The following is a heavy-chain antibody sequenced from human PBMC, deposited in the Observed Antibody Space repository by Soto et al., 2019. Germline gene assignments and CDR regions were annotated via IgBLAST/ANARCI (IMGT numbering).Heavy chain of an antibody. CDR3: ATGGYSSGWYVLGYYYYGMDV. CDR2: FDPEDGET. J-gene: IGHJ6*02. Sequence: ASVKVSCKVSGYTLTELSMHWVRQAPGKGLEWMGGFDPEDGETIYAQKFQGRVTMTEDTSTDTAYMELSSLRSEDTAVYYCATGGYSSGWYVLGYYYYGMDVWGQGTTVTVSS. CDR1: GYTLTELS. V-gene: IGHV1-24*01. D-gene: IGHD6-19*01.